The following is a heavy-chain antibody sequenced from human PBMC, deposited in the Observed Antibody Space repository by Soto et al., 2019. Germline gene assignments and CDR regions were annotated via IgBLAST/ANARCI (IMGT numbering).Heavy chain of an antibody. D-gene: IGHD3-3*01. Sequence: QVQLVQSGAEMREPGSLVKLSCKASGGSFNTHSITWVRQAPGQGLEWMGGIVTMFGSTNYTQKLQGRLTISADESASTTYMELRSLRSEDTAIYYCARGIYDFWSGPGGFYYYAMDVWGQGTTVTVS. CDR2: IVTMFGST. CDR3: ARGIYDFWSGPGGFYYYAMDV. J-gene: IGHJ6*02. V-gene: IGHV1-69*01. CDR1: GGSFNTHS.